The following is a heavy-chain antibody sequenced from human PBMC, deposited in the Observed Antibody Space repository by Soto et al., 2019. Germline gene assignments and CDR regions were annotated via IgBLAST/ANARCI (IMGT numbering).Heavy chain of an antibody. CDR1: GFTFNDYT. D-gene: IGHD5-18*01. CDR2: IRSKAYGGTT. V-gene: IGHV3-49*04. Sequence: TGGSLRLSCPASGFTFNDYTLSWVRQAPGKGLEWVGFIRSKAYGGTTEYAASVKGRFTISRDDSKSIAYLQMNSLKTEDTAVYYCTRDRHRSYGDDYWGQGTLVTVSS. J-gene: IGHJ4*02. CDR3: TRDRHRSYGDDY.